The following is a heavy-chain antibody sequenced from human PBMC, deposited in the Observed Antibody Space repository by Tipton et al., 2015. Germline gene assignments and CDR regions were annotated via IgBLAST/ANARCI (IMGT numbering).Heavy chain of an antibody. CDR3: ARDFTPYNYYAMDV. Sequence: TLSLTCTVSGGSISSSSYYWDWIRQPPGKGLEWIGNIYYSGSTYYNPSFKSRVTISIDTSKNQFSLNLSSVTAADTAVYYCARDFTPYNYYAMDVWGQGTSVTVS. V-gene: IGHV4-39*02. CDR2: IYYSGST. J-gene: IGHJ6*02. CDR1: GGSISSSSYY. D-gene: IGHD5-24*01.